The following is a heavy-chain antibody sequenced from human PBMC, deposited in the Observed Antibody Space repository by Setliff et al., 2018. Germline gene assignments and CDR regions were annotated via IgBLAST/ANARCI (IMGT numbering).Heavy chain of an antibody. CDR1: GFTFDDYA. V-gene: IGHV3-9*01. CDR3: ARAHSSTLSVHDY. D-gene: IGHD2-2*01. CDR2: ISWNSGSI. J-gene: IGHJ4*02. Sequence: AGGSLRLSCAASGFTFDDYAMHWVRQAPGKGLEWVSGISWNSGSIGYADSVKGRFTISRDNAKNTLYLQMNSLRAEDTAVYYCARAHSSTLSVHDYWGQGTLVTVSS.